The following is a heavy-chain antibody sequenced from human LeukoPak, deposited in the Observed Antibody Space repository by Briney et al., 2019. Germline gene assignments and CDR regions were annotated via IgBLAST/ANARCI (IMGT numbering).Heavy chain of an antibody. V-gene: IGHV3-48*01. Sequence: PGGSLRLSCAASGFTFSSHSMNWVRQAPGKGLEWVSYISSSSSTIYYADSVKGRFTISRDNAKNSLYLQMNSLRAEDTAVYYCARGDQPRITIFGVVSPWFYYYYGMDVWGQGTTVTVSS. J-gene: IGHJ6*02. CDR1: GFTFSSHS. CDR3: ARGDQPRITIFGVVSPWFYYYYGMDV. D-gene: IGHD3-3*01. CDR2: ISSSSSTI.